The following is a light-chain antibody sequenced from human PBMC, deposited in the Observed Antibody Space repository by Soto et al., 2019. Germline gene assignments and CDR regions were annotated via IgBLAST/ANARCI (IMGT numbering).Light chain of an antibody. V-gene: IGLV7-43*01. CDR2: STD. J-gene: IGLJ2*01. Sequence: QAVVTQESSLTVSPGGTVTLTCASSTGAVTSGHHPHWLQQKPGQAPRTVIYSTDNKQDWTPARFSGSLLGGKAALTVSGVQPEDEAEYYCLFYYSGAQPHWVFGGGTKLTVL. CDR1: TGAVTSGHH. CDR3: LFYYSGAQPHWV.